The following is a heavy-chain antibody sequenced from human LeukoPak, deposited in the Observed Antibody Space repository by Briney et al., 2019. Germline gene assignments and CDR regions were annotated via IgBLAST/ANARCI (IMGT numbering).Heavy chain of an antibody. Sequence: QPGASLRLSCAASGFTFSSYAMSWVRQAPGKGLEWVSGISGSGGRIYYADSVKGRFTVSRDNSKNTLYLQMNSLRAEDTAVYYCARDLRVPDNSNPDYWGQGSLVTVSS. CDR2: ISGSGGRI. V-gene: IGHV3-23*01. J-gene: IGHJ4*02. CDR1: GFTFSSYA. CDR3: ARDLRVPDNSNPDY. D-gene: IGHD4-11*01.